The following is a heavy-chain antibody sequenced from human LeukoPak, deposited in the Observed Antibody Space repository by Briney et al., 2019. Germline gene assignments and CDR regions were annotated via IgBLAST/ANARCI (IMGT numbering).Heavy chain of an antibody. CDR3: ARGASPGGWFDP. J-gene: IGHJ5*02. CDR2: INGDGGTT. Sequence: GGSLRLSCAASGFTFSSYWMFWVRRAPGKGLVCVSRINGDGGTTTYADSVKGRFTISRDNAKNTLYLQMNSLRAEDTAIYYFARGASPGGWFDPWGQGTLVTVSS. V-gene: IGHV3-74*01. CDR1: GFTFSSYW. D-gene: IGHD2-15*01.